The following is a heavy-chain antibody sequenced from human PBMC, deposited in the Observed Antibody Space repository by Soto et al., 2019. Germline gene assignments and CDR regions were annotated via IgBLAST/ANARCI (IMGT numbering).Heavy chain of an antibody. V-gene: IGHV1-46*01. CDR3: ARGGSSSWGYYFDY. Sequence: QVQLVQSGAEVKQPGASVKVSCKASGYTFSSYYIHWVRQAPGQGPEWMGIINPSGGTTSNAQKVRGRVTMTRDTSTSTVYMEVSSLRSEDTAVYYCARGGSSSWGYYFDYWGQGTLVTVSS. D-gene: IGHD6-13*01. CDR1: GYTFSSYY. J-gene: IGHJ4*02. CDR2: INPSGGTT.